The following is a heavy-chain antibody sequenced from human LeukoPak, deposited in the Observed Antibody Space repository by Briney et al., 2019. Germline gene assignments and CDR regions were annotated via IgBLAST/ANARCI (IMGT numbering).Heavy chain of an antibody. CDR3: ARSGGGGDGYNYGWALSWFDP. Sequence: KTGESLKISCKGSGYSFTNYWITWVRQMPGKGLEWMGRLDPSDSYTNYSPSFQGQVTISADKSISTAYLQWSSLKASDTAMYYCARSGGGGDGYNYGWALSWFDPWGQGTLVTVSS. V-gene: IGHV5-10-1*04. J-gene: IGHJ5*02. CDR2: LDPSDSYT. D-gene: IGHD5-24*01. CDR1: GYSFTNYW.